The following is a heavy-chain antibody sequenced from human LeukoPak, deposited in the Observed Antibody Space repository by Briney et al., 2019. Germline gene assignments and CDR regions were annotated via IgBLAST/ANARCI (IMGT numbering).Heavy chain of an antibody. CDR1: GFTFSSCV. CDR3: ARDPGSFPGYYFDY. J-gene: IGHJ4*02. V-gene: IGHV3-64*01. CDR2: ISSNGGST. D-gene: IGHD6-13*01. Sequence: TGGSLRLSCAASGFTFSSCVMHWVRQAPGKGLEYVSAISSNGGSTYYANSVKGRFTISRDNSKNTLYLQMGSLRAEDMAVYYCARDPGSFPGYYFDYWGQGTLVTVSS.